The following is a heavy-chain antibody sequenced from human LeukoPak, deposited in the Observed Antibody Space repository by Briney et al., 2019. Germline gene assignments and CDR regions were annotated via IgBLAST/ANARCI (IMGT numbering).Heavy chain of an antibody. Sequence: QSGGSLRLSCAASGFTFTTYAMSWVRQAPGKGLEWVSAISGSGDSTYYADSVKGRFTISRDNSKNTRYLHVNSLRAEDTAVYYCAKAHYIHFLDYCGQGTLVTVSS. CDR3: AKAHYIHFLDY. D-gene: IGHD2/OR15-2a*01. J-gene: IGHJ4*02. CDR1: GFTFTTYA. V-gene: IGHV3-23*01. CDR2: ISGSGDST.